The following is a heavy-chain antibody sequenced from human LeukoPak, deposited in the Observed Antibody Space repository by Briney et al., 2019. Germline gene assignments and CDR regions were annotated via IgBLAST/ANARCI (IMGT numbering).Heavy chain of an antibody. CDR3: ARVDYESDAFDI. V-gene: IGHV3-21*01. CDR2: ISSSSSYI. CDR1: GYTFSSYS. D-gene: IGHD4-17*01. Sequence: PGGSLILTCAASGYTFSSYSMNWVRQAPGKGLEWVSSISSSSSYIYYADSVKGRFAISRDNAKNSLYLQMNSLRAEDTAVYYCARVDYESDAFDIWGQGTMVTVSS. J-gene: IGHJ3*02.